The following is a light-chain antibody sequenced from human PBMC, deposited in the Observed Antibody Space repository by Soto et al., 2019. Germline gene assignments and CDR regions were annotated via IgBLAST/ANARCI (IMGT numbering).Light chain of an antibody. J-gene: IGLJ3*02. V-gene: IGLV1-44*01. CDR1: STNIASNT. Sequence: QTVVTQPPSASGTPGQRVTISCSGSSTNIASNTVNWYQQLPGTAPKLLIYSNNQRPPGVPDRFSGSKSGTSASLTISGLQSEDEADYYCEAWDDSLNGPVFGGGTKVTVL. CDR2: SNN. CDR3: EAWDDSLNGPV.